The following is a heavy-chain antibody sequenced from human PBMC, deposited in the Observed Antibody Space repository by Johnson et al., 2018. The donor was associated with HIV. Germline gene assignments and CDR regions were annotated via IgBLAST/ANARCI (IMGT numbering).Heavy chain of an antibody. CDR1: GFTFSSYA. V-gene: IGHV3-23*04. Sequence: VQLVESGGGLVQPGGSLRLSCAASGFTFSSYAMSWVRQAPGKGLEWVSAISGSGGSTYYADSVKGRFTISRDNSKNTLSLQMISLRAEDTAMCYCAKARSLLDYGGFDAFDIWGQGTMVTVSS. CDR2: ISGSGGST. CDR3: AKARSLLDYGGFDAFDI. D-gene: IGHD4-23*01. J-gene: IGHJ3*02.